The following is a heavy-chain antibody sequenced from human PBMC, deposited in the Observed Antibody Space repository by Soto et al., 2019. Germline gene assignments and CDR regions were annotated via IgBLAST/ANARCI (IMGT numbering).Heavy chain of an antibody. CDR1: GFTFSSYG. CDR3: ARDYVSSSSWYGWFDP. V-gene: IGHV3-33*01. J-gene: IGHJ5*02. CDR2: IWYDGSNK. D-gene: IGHD6-13*01. Sequence: QVQLVESGGGVVQPGRSLRLSCAASGFTFSSYGMHWVRQAPGKGLEWVAVIWYDGSNKYYADSVKGRFTISRDNSKNKLYLQMNSLRAEDTAVYYCARDYVSSSSWYGWFDPWGQGTLVTVSS.